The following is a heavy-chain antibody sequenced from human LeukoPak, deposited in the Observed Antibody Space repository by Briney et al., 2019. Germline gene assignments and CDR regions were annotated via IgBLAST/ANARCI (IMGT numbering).Heavy chain of an antibody. CDR3: ARDVYPDCSSTSCYTWVPYY. J-gene: IGHJ4*02. V-gene: IGHV1-46*01. CDR1: GYTFTSYY. Sequence: GASVTVSCTASGYTFTSYYMHWVRQAPGQGLEWMGIINPSGGSTSYAQKFQGRVTMTRDTSTSTVYMELSSLRSEDTAVYYCARDVYPDCSSTSCYTWVPYYWGQGTLVTVSS. CDR2: INPSGGST. D-gene: IGHD2-2*02.